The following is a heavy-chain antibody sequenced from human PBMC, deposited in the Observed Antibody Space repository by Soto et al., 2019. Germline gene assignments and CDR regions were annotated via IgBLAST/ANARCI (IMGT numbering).Heavy chain of an antibody. CDR3: ASGGSGYYNY. J-gene: IGHJ4*02. CDR2: INSDGSST. CDR1: GFTFGPYW. V-gene: IGHV3-74*01. Sequence: EVQLVESWGGLVQPGGSLRLSCAASGFTFGPYWMHWVRQVPGKGLVWLSRINSDGSSTNYADSVKGRFTISRDNAKSTLSLQMHSLRAEDTAVYYCASGGSGYYNYWGQGTLVTVSS. D-gene: IGHD3-22*01.